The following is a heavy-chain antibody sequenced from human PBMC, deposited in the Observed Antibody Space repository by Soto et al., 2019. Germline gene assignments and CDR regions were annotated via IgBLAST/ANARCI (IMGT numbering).Heavy chain of an antibody. Sequence: EVQLVESGGGLVQPGGSLRLSCAASGFTFSSYDMHGVRQATGKGLEWVSAIGTAGDTYYPGSVKGRFTISRENAKNSLYLQMNSLRAGDTAVYYCARGFYDYIWGSAWFDPWGQGTLVTVSS. J-gene: IGHJ5*02. CDR3: ARGFYDYIWGSAWFDP. D-gene: IGHD3-16*01. V-gene: IGHV3-13*01. CDR2: IGTAGDT. CDR1: GFTFSSYD.